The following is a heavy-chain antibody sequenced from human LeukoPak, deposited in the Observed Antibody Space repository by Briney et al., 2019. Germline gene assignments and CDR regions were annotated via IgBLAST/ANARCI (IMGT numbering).Heavy chain of an antibody. CDR2: ISGSGGST. D-gene: IGHD3-10*01. CDR3: AKFTRTLVRGALVN. CDR1: GFTFSSYA. V-gene: IGHV3-23*01. J-gene: IGHJ4*02. Sequence: PGGSLRLSCAASGFTFSSYAMSWVRQAPGKGLEWVSAISGSGGSTYYADSVKGRFTISRDDSKNTLYLQMNSLRAEDTAIYYCAKFTRTLVRGALVNWGQGTLVTVSS.